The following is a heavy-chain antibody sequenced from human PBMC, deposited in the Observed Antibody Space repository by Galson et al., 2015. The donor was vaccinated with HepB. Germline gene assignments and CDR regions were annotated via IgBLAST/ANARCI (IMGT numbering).Heavy chain of an antibody. Sequence: SLRLSCAASGFTFSRYGMHWVRQAPGKGLEWVAVISYDGSNKYYADSVKGRFTISRDNSKNTLYLQMNSLRAEDTAVYYCAKDRVAVARRGGFDYWGQGTLVTVSS. V-gene: IGHV3-30*18. CDR1: GFTFSRYG. CDR3: AKDRVAVARRGGFDY. CDR2: ISYDGSNK. J-gene: IGHJ4*02. D-gene: IGHD6-19*01.